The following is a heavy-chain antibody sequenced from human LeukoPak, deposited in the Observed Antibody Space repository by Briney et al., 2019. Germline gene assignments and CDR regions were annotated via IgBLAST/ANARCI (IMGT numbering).Heavy chain of an antibody. Sequence: GSSVKVSCRASGGTFSSYAISWVRQAPGQGLEWMGGIIPLFGTTNYAQTFQGRVTITADKSTSTAYMELSSLRSEDTAVYYCARAYSSGWWLSDYWGQGTLVTVSS. J-gene: IGHJ4*02. CDR3: ARAYSSGWWLSDY. CDR1: GGTFSSYA. V-gene: IGHV1-69*06. CDR2: IIPLFGTT. D-gene: IGHD6-19*01.